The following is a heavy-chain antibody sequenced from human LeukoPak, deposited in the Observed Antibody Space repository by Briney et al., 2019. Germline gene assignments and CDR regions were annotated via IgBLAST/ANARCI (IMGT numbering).Heavy chain of an antibody. Sequence: GRSLRLSCAASGFIFSNYAMDWVRQAPGKGLEWVAVISKEGSMKYYADSVKGRFTVSRDNSNNTVYLQMNSLKTEDTAVYYCAGESFDIWGQGTMVTVSS. V-gene: IGHV3-30*04. CDR3: AGESFDI. CDR1: GFIFSNYA. CDR2: ISKEGSMK. J-gene: IGHJ3*02.